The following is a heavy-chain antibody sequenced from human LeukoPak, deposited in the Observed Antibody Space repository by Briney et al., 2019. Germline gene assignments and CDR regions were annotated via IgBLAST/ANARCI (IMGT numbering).Heavy chain of an antibody. J-gene: IGHJ4*02. V-gene: IGHV3-53*01. CDR1: GFTVSSNY. CDR3: ANDILTGSYYFDY. Sequence: GGSLRLSCAASGFTVSSNYMSWVRQAPGKGLEWVSVIYTSGKTYYADSVKGRFTISRDNSKNTLYLQVNSLRAEDTAVYYCANDILTGSYYFDYWGQGTLVTVSS. CDR2: IYTSGKT. D-gene: IGHD3-9*01.